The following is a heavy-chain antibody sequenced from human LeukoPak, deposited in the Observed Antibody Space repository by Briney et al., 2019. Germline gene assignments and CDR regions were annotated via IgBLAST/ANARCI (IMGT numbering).Heavy chain of an antibody. D-gene: IGHD2-2*01. V-gene: IGHV3-30*02. CDR3: AKGAGGVRDIVVVPAANYYMDV. Sequence: PGGSLRLSCAASGFTFSSYSMNWVRQAPGKGQEWVAFIRYDGSNKYYADSVKGRFTISRDNSKNTLYLQMNSLGAEDTAVYYCAKGAGGVRDIVVVPAANYYMDVWGKGTTVTVSS. J-gene: IGHJ6*03. CDR2: IRYDGSNK. CDR1: GFTFSSYS.